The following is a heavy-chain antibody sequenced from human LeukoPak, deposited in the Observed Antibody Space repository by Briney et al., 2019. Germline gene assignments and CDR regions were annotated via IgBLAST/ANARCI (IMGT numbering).Heavy chain of an antibody. Sequence: GTSVKVSCRASGFTFTSSAMQWVRQARGQRLEWIGWIVVGSGNTNYAQKFQERVTITRDMSTSTAYMELSSLRSEDTAVYYCAAEGDGYNPYYYYGMDVWGQGTTVTVSS. CDR1: GFTFTSSA. D-gene: IGHD5-24*01. V-gene: IGHV1-58*02. CDR2: IVVGSGNT. CDR3: AAEGDGYNPYYYYGMDV. J-gene: IGHJ6*02.